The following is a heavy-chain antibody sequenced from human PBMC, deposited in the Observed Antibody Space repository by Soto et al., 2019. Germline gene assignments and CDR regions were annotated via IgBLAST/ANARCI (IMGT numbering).Heavy chain of an antibody. J-gene: IGHJ6*02. Sequence: RASVKVSCKASGYTFASYGISWVRQAPGQGLEWMGWISAYNGNTNYAQKLQGRVTVTTDTSTSTAYMELRSLRSDDTAVYYCAREGFGELPPSYYYYGMDVWGQGTTVTVSS. CDR1: GYTFASYG. CDR3: AREGFGELPPSYYYYGMDV. V-gene: IGHV1-18*01. CDR2: ISAYNGNT. D-gene: IGHD3-10*01.